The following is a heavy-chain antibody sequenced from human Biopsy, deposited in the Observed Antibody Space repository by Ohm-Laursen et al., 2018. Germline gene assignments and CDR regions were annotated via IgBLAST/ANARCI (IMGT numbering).Heavy chain of an antibody. D-gene: IGHD3-10*01. V-gene: IGHV1-2*02. CDR3: ARDRMTDVFGGPTRTDVFDS. Sequence: SSVKVSCKASGYTFTDYYIHWVRQSPGQGLEWMGWINPNSGATNSAQKFRDRVTLTRDTSISAVYIDLRRLKSDDAAIYYCARDRMTDVFGGPTRTDVFDSWGRGTLVTVSS. J-gene: IGHJ4*02. CDR2: INPNSGAT. CDR1: GYTFTDYY.